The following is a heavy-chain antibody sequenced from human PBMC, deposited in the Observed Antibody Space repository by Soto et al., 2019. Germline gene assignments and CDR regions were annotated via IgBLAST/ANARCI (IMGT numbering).Heavy chain of an antibody. J-gene: IGHJ5*02. Sequence: QLQLQESGPGLVTPSETLSLTCTVSGGSISSRRYFWAWVRQSPAKGLEWIGSINYRGTTFYTASLRSRVTISIDTAKNQFSLTLNAVTAADTALYYCARLVACNGGSCKFDPWGQGTLVTVSS. CDR1: GGSISSRRYF. CDR3: ARLVACNGGSCKFDP. CDR2: INYRGTT. D-gene: IGHD2-15*01. V-gene: IGHV4-39*01.